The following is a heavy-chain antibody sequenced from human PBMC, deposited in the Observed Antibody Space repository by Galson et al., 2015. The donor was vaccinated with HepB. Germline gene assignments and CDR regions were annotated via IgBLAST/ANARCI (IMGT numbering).Heavy chain of an antibody. J-gene: IGHJ4*02. CDR1: GFTFSTYW. D-gene: IGHD3-3*01. CDR2: IKQDGSEK. Sequence: SLRLSCAASGFTFSTYWMSWVRQAPGKGLEWVAKIKQDGSEKYFVDSVKGRFTISRDNAKHSLYLHMSSLRAEDTGVYYCARYDFWTGSYQDYWGQGTLVTISS. CDR3: ARYDFWTGSYQDY. V-gene: IGHV3-7*01.